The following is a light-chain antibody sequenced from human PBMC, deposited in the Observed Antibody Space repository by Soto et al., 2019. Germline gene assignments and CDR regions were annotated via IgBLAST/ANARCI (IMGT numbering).Light chain of an antibody. V-gene: IGKV3-15*01. CDR2: GAS. CDR1: QSVRSK. Sequence: ILLTQSPSTLSVSPGERATLSCRASQSVRSKLAWYQQKPGQGPRLLIFGASTRATNIPARFSGSGSGTEFTLTISSLQYEDFAVYYCQQYINWPPLTFGGGTKVDIK. CDR3: QQYINWPPLT. J-gene: IGKJ4*01.